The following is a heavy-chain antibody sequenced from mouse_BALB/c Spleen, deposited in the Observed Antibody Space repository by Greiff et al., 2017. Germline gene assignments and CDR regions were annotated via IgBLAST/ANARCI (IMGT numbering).Heavy chain of an antibody. CDR1: GYTFTDYN. Sequence: EVKLMESGPELVKPGASVKISCKASGYTFTDYNMHWVKQSHGKSLEWIGYIYPYNGGTGYNQKFKSKATLTVDNSSSTAYMELRSLTSEDSAVYYCARRLDYYGSSYLDYWGQGTTLTVSS. D-gene: IGHD1-1*01. CDR2: IYPYNGGT. V-gene: IGHV1S29*02. CDR3: ARRLDYYGSSYLDY. J-gene: IGHJ2*01.